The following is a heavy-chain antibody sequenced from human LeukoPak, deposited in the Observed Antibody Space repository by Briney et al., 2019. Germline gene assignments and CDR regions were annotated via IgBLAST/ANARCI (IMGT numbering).Heavy chain of an antibody. V-gene: IGHV1-8*01. Sequence: ASVKVSCKASGYTFTSYDINWVRQAPGQGLEWMGWMSPNGDNTGYAQKFQGRVTMTRNSSITTAYMELSSLRSEDTAVYYCARTRATLGYCSSTSCPPQHWGQGTLVTVSS. CDR2: MSPNGDNT. J-gene: IGHJ1*01. CDR1: GYTFTSYD. D-gene: IGHD2-2*01. CDR3: ARTRATLGYCSSTSCPPQH.